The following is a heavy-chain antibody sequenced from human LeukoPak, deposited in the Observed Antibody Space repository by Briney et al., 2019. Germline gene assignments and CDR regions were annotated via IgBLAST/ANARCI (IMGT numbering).Heavy chain of an antibody. CDR3: AKGDPCRSTSSSCFDY. CDR1: GYTFTSYG. V-gene: IGHV1-18*01. D-gene: IGHD2-2*01. J-gene: IGHJ4*02. Sequence: ASVKVSCKASGYTFTSYGISWVRQAPGQGLEWMGWISAYNGNTNYAQKLQGRVTMTTDTSTSTAYMELRSLRSDDTAVYYCAKGDPCRSTSSSCFDYWGQGTLVTVSS. CDR2: ISAYNGNT.